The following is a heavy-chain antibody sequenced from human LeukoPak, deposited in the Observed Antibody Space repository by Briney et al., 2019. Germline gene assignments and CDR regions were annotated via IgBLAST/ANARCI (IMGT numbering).Heavy chain of an antibody. V-gene: IGHV3-23*01. CDR3: AKGSLGSWYYFDY. J-gene: IGHJ4*02. Sequence: GGSLRLSCAASGFTFGSSAMSWVRQAPGKGPDWVSTFSRSGPDTYYADSVKGRFTIFRDNSKNTLYLQMNSLRAEDTAVYYCAKGSLGSWYYFDYWGQGTLVTVSS. CDR2: FSRSGPDT. CDR1: GFTFGSSA. D-gene: IGHD6-13*01.